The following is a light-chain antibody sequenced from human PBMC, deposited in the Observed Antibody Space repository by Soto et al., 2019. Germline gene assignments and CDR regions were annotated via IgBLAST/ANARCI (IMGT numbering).Light chain of an antibody. V-gene: IGLV2-23*01. Sequence: QSALTQPASVSGSPGQSITISCTGTSSDVGSYNLVSWHQQHPGKAPKLMIYEGSKRPSGVSHRFSGSKSGNTASLTISGLQAEDEADYYRCSYAVGSTLVFGGGTKLTVL. CDR1: SSDVGSYNL. CDR3: CSYAVGSTLV. J-gene: IGLJ2*01. CDR2: EGS.